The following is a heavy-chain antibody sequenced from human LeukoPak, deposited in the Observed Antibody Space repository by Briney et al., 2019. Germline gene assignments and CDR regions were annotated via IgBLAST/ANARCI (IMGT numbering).Heavy chain of an antibody. CDR1: GCTFSSYA. V-gene: IGHV1-69*04. Sequence: GSSVKVSCKDSGCTFSSYAIIWVRQAPGQGLEWMGRIIPILGIANYAQKFQGRVTITADKSTSTAYMELSSLRSEDTDVYYCAREGIDYGGNPNYFDYWGQGTLVTVSS. D-gene: IGHD4-23*01. CDR2: IIPILGIA. J-gene: IGHJ4*02. CDR3: AREGIDYGGNPNYFDY.